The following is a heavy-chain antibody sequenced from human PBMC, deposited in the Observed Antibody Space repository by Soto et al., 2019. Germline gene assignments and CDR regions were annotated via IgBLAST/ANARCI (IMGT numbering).Heavy chain of an antibody. CDR3: ARDIGFDYVN. Sequence: PGGSLRLSCAVSGFNVMSYWMSWVRQAPGKGLEWVASVKEDGSELYYLHSVRGRFSMTRDSAGNALHLTMNYLSAEDTGVYFCARDIGFDYVNWGQGIPVTVS. J-gene: IGHJ4*02. V-gene: IGHV3-7*01. D-gene: IGHD3-16*01. CDR1: GFNVMSYW. CDR2: VKEDGSEL.